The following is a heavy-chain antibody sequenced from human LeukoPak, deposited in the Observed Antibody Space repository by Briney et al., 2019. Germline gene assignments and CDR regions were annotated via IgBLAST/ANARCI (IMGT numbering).Heavy chain of an antibody. D-gene: IGHD2-15*01. CDR2: ISAYNGNT. CDR3: ARETLGYCSGGSCANYYYGMDV. J-gene: IGHJ6*02. CDR1: GYTFTSYG. V-gene: IGHV1-18*01. Sequence: ASVKVSCKASGYTFTSYGISWVRQAPGQGLEWMGWISAYNGNTNYAQKLQGRVTMTTDTSTSTAYMGLRSLRSDDTAVYYCARETLGYCSGGSCANYYYGMDVWGQGTTVTVSS.